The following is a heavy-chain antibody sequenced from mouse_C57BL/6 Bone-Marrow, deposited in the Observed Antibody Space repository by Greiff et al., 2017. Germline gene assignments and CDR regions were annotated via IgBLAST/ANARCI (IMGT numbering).Heavy chain of an antibody. CDR1: GYSFTGYY. V-gene: IGHV1-42*01. D-gene: IGHD1-2*01. J-gene: IGHJ1*03. CDR3: ARGGGHVLRRYFDV. Sequence: VHVKQSGPELVKPGASVKISCKASGYSFTGYYMNWVKQSPEKSLEWIGEINPSTGGTTYNQKFKAKATLTVDKSSSTAYMQLKSLTSEDSAVYYCARGGGHVLRRYFDVWGTGTTVTVSS. CDR2: INPSTGGT.